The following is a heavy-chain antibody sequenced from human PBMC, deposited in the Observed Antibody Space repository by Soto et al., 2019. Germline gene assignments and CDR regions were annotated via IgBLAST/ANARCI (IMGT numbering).Heavy chain of an antibody. D-gene: IGHD5-18*01. CDR2: IFSNDER. J-gene: IGHJ4*02. V-gene: IGHV2-26*01. Sequence: QVTLKESGPVLVKPTETLTLTCTVSGFALSTARVGVSWIRQPPGKALEWLAHIFSNDERSYNTSLKRRLNISKDTSKSQVVLTMTNMDPVDTATYYCARIWDVDTHTVTGGSFDYWGQGTLVTVSS. CDR1: GFALSTARVG. CDR3: ARIWDVDTHTVTGGSFDY.